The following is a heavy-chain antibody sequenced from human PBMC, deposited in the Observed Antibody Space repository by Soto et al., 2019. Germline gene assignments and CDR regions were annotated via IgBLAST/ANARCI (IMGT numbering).Heavy chain of an antibody. V-gene: IGHV3-21*01. CDR3: ARDWEFGSGWYWKGFDY. D-gene: IGHD6-19*01. CDR1: GFTFSSYS. J-gene: IGHJ4*02. Sequence: EVQLVESGGGLVKPGGSLRLSCAASGFTFSSYSMNWVRQAPGKGLEWVSSISSSSSYIYYADSVKGRFTISRDNAKNSLYLQMNSLRAEDTAVYYCARDWEFGSGWYWKGFDYWGQGTLVTVSS. CDR2: ISSSSSYI.